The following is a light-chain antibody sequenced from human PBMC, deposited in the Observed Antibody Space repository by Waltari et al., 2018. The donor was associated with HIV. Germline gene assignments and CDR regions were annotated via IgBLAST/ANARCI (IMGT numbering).Light chain of an antibody. Sequence: QSALTQPASVSGSPGQSITISCTGASRDIGNYKYFSWYQHHPGIAPKLIIYEDNNRPSGVSNRFSGSKSGKTASLTISGLQAEDESDYYCSSYTDSSVIFGGGTKVTVL. V-gene: IGLV2-14*01. CDR3: SSYTDSSVI. CDR1: SRDIGNYKY. CDR2: EDN. J-gene: IGLJ2*01.